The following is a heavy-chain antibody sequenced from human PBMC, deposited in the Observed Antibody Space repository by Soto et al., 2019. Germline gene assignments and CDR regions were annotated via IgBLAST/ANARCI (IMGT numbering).Heavy chain of an antibody. CDR1: GYRFASYW. Sequence: PGESLKISCKGSGYRFASYWVGWVRQRAGEGLEWMGMIHPGDPDIVYSPSFQGQVTISADKSTSTAYLQWSSLKASDTAMYYCASPITVFGVFYLWGPGTLVTVSS. D-gene: IGHD3-3*01. CDR3: ASPITVFGVFYL. CDR2: IHPGDPDI. J-gene: IGHJ4*02. V-gene: IGHV5-51*01.